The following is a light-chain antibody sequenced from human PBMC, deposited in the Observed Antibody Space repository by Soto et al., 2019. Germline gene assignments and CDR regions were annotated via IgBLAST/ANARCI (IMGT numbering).Light chain of an antibody. CDR2: GAS. J-gene: IGKJ1*01. CDR1: QSVSNNY. CDR3: QQHGSSGT. V-gene: IGKV3-20*01. Sequence: EIVLTQSPGTLSLSPGERATLSCRASQSVSNNYLAWYQQKPGQAPRLLIYGASDRATGIPDRFSGSGSGTDFTLTISRPETEAFQVYYCQQHGSSGTFGQGTKVDIK.